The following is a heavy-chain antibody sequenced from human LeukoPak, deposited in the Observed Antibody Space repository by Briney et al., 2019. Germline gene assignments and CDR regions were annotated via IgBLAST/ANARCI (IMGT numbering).Heavy chain of an antibody. CDR3: AREAYYDFWSGYYYYGMDV. V-gene: IGHV4-4*07. Sequence: SETLSLTCAVYGGSFSGYYWSWIRQPAGKGLEWIGRIYTSGSTNYNPSLKSRVTMSVDTSKNQFSLKLSSVTAADTAVYYCAREAYYDFWSGYYYYGMDVWGQGTTVTVSS. D-gene: IGHD3-3*01. CDR1: GGSFSGYY. CDR2: IYTSGST. J-gene: IGHJ6*02.